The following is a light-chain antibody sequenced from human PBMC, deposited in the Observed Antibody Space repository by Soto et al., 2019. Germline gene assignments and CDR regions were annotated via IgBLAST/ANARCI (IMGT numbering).Light chain of an antibody. V-gene: IGKV3-20*01. CDR2: GAS. Sequence: EIVLTQSPATLSLSPWERATLSCRASQSVSSYLAWYQQKPGQAPRLLVYGASSRATGIPDRFSGSGSGTDFTLTISRLEPEDFAMYYCQQYGYLVTFGGGTKVDI. J-gene: IGKJ4*01. CDR1: QSVSSY. CDR3: QQYGYLVT.